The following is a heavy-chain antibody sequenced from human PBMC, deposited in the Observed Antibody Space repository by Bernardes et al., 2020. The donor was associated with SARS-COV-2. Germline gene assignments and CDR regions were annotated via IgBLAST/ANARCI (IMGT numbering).Heavy chain of an antibody. Sequence: SETLSLTCTVSGGSISSGGYYWSWIRQHPGKGLEWIGYIYYSGSTYYNPSLTSRVTISVDTSKNQFSLKLSSVTAADTAVYYCARASGITIFGVVGAFDYWGQGTLVTVAA. CDR1: GGSISSGGYY. CDR2: IYYSGST. D-gene: IGHD3-3*01. CDR3: ARASGITIFGVVGAFDY. J-gene: IGHJ4*02. V-gene: IGHV4-31*03.